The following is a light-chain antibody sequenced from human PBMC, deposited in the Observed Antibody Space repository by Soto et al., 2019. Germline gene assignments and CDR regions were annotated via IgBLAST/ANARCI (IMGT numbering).Light chain of an antibody. CDR3: GTWDSSLIAL. CDR2: ENS. CDR1: SSNNGSND. Sequence: QSVLTQPPSVSAAPRQKGTISRSGNSSNNGSNDVSWYQQLPGKAPKLLIYENSQRPSGIPDRFSGSKSGTSATLGITGLQTGDEADYYCGTWDSSLIALFGTGTKVTVL. V-gene: IGLV1-51*02. J-gene: IGLJ1*01.